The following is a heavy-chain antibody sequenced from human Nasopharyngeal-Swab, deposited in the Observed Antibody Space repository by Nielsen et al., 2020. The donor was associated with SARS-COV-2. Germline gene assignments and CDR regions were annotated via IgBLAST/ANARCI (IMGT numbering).Heavy chain of an antibody. Sequence: GGSLRLSCAASGFGFSAHYIAWVRQAPGMGLEWVGRIRNKDMRYTTEYAASVKGRFTISRDDSKNSLYLQMNSLRAEDTAVYYCARDNGYCSGDACYLGGWLDPWGQGTLVTVSS. CDR2: IRNKDMRYTT. J-gene: IGHJ5*02. V-gene: IGHV3-72*01. CDR3: ARDNGYCSGDACYLGGWLDP. D-gene: IGHD2-15*01. CDR1: GFGFSAHY.